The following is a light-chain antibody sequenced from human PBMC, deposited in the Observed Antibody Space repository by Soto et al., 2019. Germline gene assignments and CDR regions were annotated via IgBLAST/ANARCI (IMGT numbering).Light chain of an antibody. CDR3: SSYTSSTTYV. CDR1: TSDVGEYNY. V-gene: IGLV2-14*01. CDR2: EVS. Sequence: QTALTQPASVSGSPGQSIAMSCTGTTSDVGEYNYVSWYQQVPGKAPKVIIYEVSSRPAGVSTRFSGSKSGNTASLTISGLQAEDEADYYCSSYTSSTTYVFGTGTKVTVL. J-gene: IGLJ1*01.